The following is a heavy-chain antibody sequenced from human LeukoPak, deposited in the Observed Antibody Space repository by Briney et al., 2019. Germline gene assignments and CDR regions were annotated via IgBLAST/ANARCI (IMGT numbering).Heavy chain of an antibody. CDR3: AKDLTYDYDSTGYYFDY. CDR1: GFTFSSYA. CDR2: ISGSGGTT. D-gene: IGHD3-22*01. Sequence: GSLRLSCAASGFTFSSYAMSWVRQAPGKGLELVSGISGSGGTTYYADSVKGRFTISRDNSKNTLYLQLNSLRAEDTARYYCAKDLTYDYDSTGYYFDYWGQGTLVTVSS. J-gene: IGHJ4*02. V-gene: IGHV3-23*01.